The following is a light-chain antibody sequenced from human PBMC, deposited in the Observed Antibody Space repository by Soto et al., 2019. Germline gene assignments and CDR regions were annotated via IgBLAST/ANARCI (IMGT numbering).Light chain of an antibody. CDR3: QQYNNWWT. CDR1: QSVSSN. V-gene: IGKV3-15*01. J-gene: IGKJ1*01. Sequence: EAVMTQSQATLSVSPGERATLSCRASQSVSSNLAWYQQKPGQAPRLLIYGASTRATGIPARFSGSGSGTEFTLTISSLQSEDFAVYYCQQYNNWWTFGQGTMVDI. CDR2: GAS.